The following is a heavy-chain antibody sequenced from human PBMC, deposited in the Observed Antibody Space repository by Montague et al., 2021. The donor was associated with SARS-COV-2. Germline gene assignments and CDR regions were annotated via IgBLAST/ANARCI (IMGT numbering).Heavy chain of an antibody. D-gene: IGHD2-2*01. CDR1: GDSISGGPYY. CDR3: TREVLAAMRPWFDP. V-gene: IGHV4-61*02. Sequence: TLYLTCTVSGDSISGGPYYWTWIRQPAGKGLEWIGRIFTRGSTLYNPSLSSRVTISVDTSKNQFSLTLSSVTAADTAIYYCTREVLAAMRPWFDPWGQGTLVTVPS. J-gene: IGHJ5*02. CDR2: IFTRGST.